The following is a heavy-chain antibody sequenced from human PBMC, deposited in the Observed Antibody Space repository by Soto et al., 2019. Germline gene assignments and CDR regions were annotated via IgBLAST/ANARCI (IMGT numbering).Heavy chain of an antibody. V-gene: IGHV4-4*02. CDR1: GGSISSSNW. CDR2: IYHSGST. J-gene: IGHJ4*02. D-gene: IGHD3-10*01. Sequence: SETLSLTCAVSGGSISSSNWWSWVRQPPGKGLEWIGEIYHSGSTNYNPSLKSRVTISVDKSKNLFSLKLSSVTAADTAVYYCARGVTMVRGVIITHTFDYWGQGTLVTVSS. CDR3: ARGVTMVRGVIITHTFDY.